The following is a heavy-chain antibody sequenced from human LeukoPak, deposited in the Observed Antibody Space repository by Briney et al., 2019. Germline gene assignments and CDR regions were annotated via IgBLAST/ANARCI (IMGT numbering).Heavy chain of an antibody. CDR3: ARTNTV. Sequence: SETLSLTCAVYGGSSSGYYWSWIRQPPGKGLEWIGEINHSGGTNYNPSLKSRVTISVDTSKNQFSLKLSSVTAADTAVYYCARTNTVWGQGTLVTVSS. D-gene: IGHD2-2*02. V-gene: IGHV4-34*01. CDR2: INHSGGT. J-gene: IGHJ4*02. CDR1: GGSSSGYY.